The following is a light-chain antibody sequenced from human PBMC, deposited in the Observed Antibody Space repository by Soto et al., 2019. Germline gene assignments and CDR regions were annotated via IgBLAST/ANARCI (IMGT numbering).Light chain of an antibody. J-gene: IGLJ3*02. V-gene: IGLV2-14*01. CDR3: SSYTSSSTVV. CDR2: DVS. CDR1: SSDVGGYNY. Sequence: QSALTQPASVSGSPGQSITISCSGTSSDVGGYNYVAWYQQHPDKAPKLMIYDVSTRPSGVSSRFSGSKSGNTASLAISGLQAEDEADYYCSSYTSSSTVVFGGGTKVTVL.